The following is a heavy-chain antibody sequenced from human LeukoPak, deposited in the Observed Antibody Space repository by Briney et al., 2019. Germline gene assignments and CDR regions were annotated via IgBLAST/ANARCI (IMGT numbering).Heavy chain of an antibody. V-gene: IGHV3-23*01. CDR3: AKVQSRKATVFEYSSGWYSGFDY. J-gene: IGHJ4*02. Sequence: GGSLRLSCEASGFTFNDYGMSWVRQAPGKGLEWASAISGSGGSTYYADSVKGRFTISRDNSKNTLYLQMNSLRAEDTAVYYCAKVQSRKATVFEYSSGWYSGFDYWGQGTLVTVSS. CDR2: ISGSGGST. D-gene: IGHD6-19*01. CDR1: GFTFNDYG.